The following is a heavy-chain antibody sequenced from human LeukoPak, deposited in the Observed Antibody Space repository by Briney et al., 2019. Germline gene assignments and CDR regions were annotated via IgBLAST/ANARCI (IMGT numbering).Heavy chain of an antibody. CDR3: AKGVDASGIYYYFYMDV. V-gene: IGHV3-23*01. Sequence: GGSLRLSCAASGFTFSNLAMTWVRQAPGKGLEWVSSISGSGGSRYYVDSVKGRFTISRDKSKNTLYLQMNNLRAEDTAVYYCAKGVDASGIYYYFYMDVWGKGITVSVSS. CDR1: GFTFSNLA. D-gene: IGHD3-16*01. J-gene: IGHJ6*03. CDR2: ISGSGGSR.